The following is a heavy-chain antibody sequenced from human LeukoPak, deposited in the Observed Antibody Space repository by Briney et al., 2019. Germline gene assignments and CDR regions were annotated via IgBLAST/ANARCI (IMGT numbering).Heavy chain of an antibody. V-gene: IGHV1-8*03. J-gene: IGHJ5*02. Sequence: GASVKVSCKASGYTFTSYDINWVRQATGQGLEWMGWMNPNSGNTGYAQKFQGRVTITRNTSISTAYMELSSLRSEDTAVYYCARGQFYCSSTSCYGANWIDPWGQGTLVTVSS. CDR3: ARGQFYCSSTSCYGANWIDP. D-gene: IGHD2-2*01. CDR2: MNPNSGNT. CDR1: GYTFTSYD.